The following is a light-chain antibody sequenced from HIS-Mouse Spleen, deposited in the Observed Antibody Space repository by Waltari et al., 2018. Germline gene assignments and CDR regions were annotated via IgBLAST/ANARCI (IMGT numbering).Light chain of an antibody. V-gene: IGLV3-21*02. J-gene: IGLJ1*01. Sequence: SYVLTQPPSVSVAPGQTARITCGGNNIGSKSVHWYQQKPGKAPVLVGYDDSDRPPGSAGRGLVRGVYEDRDRPSCIPEGFSGANSGNTATLTISRVEAGDEADYYCQVWDSSSDHYVFGTGTKVTVL. CDR2: DDS. CDR1: NIGSKS. CDR3: QVWDSSSDHYV.